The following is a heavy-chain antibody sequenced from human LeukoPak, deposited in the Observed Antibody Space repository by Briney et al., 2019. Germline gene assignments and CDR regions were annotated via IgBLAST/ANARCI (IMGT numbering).Heavy chain of an antibody. V-gene: IGHV3-48*04. CDR2: ISSSGSTI. Sequence: GGSLRLSCAASGFTFSSYSMNWIRQAPGKGLEWVSYISSSGSTIYYADSVKGRFTISRDNAKNSLYLQMNSLRAEDTAVYYCARDSSSWFDYWGQGTLVTVSS. D-gene: IGHD6-13*01. CDR1: GFTFSSYS. J-gene: IGHJ4*02. CDR3: ARDSSSWFDY.